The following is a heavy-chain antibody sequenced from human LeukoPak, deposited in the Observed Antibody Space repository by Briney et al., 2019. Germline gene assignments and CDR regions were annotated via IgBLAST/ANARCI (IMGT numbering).Heavy chain of an antibody. D-gene: IGHD1-26*01. CDR1: GFNFGSFG. V-gene: IGHV3-33*01. J-gene: IGHJ4*02. Sequence: PGRSLRLSCAASGFNFGSFGMHWVRQAPGKGLEWVAVIWYDGSHQYYVDSVKGRFTVSRDNSKNTLFLKMNSLRVEDTAVYYCASEKYHTGSHTTPDYWGQGTLVTVSS. CDR2: IWYDGSHQ. CDR3: ASEKYHTGSHTTPDY.